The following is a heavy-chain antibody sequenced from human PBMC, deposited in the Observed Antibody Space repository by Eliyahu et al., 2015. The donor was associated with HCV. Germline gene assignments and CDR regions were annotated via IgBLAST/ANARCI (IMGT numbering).Heavy chain of an antibody. CDR1: GGSISSGGYY. Sequence: QVQLQESGPGLVKPSQTLSLICXXSGGSISSGGYYWSWIRQHPGEGLEWIGYIYYSGSTYYIPSLKSRVTISLDTSKNQFSLKLSSVTAADTAVYYCARGSGTATGYFDYWGQGTLVTVSS. CDR3: ARGSGTATGYFDY. V-gene: IGHV4-31*03. J-gene: IGHJ4*02. D-gene: IGHD1-7*01. CDR2: IYYSGST.